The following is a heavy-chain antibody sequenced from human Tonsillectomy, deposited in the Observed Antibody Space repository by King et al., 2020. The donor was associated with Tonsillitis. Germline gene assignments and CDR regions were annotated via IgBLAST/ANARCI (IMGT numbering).Heavy chain of an antibody. CDR2: ISGNGGTT. CDR3: ANARGMAARPFAY. V-gene: IGHV3-64*01. J-gene: IGHJ4*02. CDR1: GFTFSSYA. Sequence: VQLVESGGGLVQPGGSLRLSCAASGFTFSSYAMHWVRQAPGKGLEYVSAISGNGGTTYYANDVKGRFTISRDNSKNTMSLQMGSLRAEDMGVYFCANARGMAARPFAYWGQGTLVTVSS. D-gene: IGHD6-6*01.